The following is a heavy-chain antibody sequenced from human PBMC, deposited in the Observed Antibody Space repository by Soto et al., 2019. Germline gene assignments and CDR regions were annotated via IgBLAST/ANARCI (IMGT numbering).Heavy chain of an antibody. CDR2: INAGNGNT. CDR1: GYTFTSYA. D-gene: IGHD6-13*01. V-gene: IGHV1-3*01. Sequence: ASVKVSCKASGYTFTSYAMHWVRQAPGQRLEWMGWINAGNGNTKYSQKFQGRVTITRDTSASTAYMELSSLRSEDTAVYYCASAAAGYWYFDLWGRGALVTVSS. J-gene: IGHJ2*01. CDR3: ASAAAGYWYFDL.